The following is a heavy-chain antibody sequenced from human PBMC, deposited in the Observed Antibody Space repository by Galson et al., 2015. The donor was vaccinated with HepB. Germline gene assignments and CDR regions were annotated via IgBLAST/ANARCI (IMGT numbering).Heavy chain of an antibody. V-gene: IGHV3-30*04. CDR3: ARDTTLITMIVVVITGYVDY. Sequence: SLRLSCAASGFTFSSYAMHWVRQAPGKGLEWVAVISYDGSNKYYADSVKGRFTTSRDNSKNTLYLQMNSLRAKDTAVYYCARDTTLITMIVVVITGYVDYWGQGTLVTVSS. J-gene: IGHJ4*02. CDR2: ISYDGSNK. D-gene: IGHD3-22*01. CDR1: GFTFSSYA.